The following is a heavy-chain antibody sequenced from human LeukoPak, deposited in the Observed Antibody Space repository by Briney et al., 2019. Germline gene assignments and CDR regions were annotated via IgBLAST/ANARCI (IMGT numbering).Heavy chain of an antibody. J-gene: IGHJ1*01. CDR3: YGGNAEQ. CDR2: INTDGSST. CDR1: GFLFSSYW. Sequence: PGGSQSLSCAPSGFLFSSYWTHWVRQAPGKGLVWVSGINTDGSSTNYADSVKGRFTISRDNAKNTLYLQMNRLRVEDMAVYYCYGGNAEQWGQGTLVTVSS. D-gene: IGHD4-23*01. V-gene: IGHV3-74*01.